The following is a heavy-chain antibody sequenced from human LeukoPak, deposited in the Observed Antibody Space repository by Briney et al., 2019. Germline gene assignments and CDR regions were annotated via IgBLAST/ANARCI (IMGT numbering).Heavy chain of an antibody. V-gene: IGHV3-21*01. Sequence: GGSLRLSCAASGFTFSSYSMNWVRQAPGKGLEWVSSISSSSSYIYYADSVKGRFTISRDNAKNSLYLQMNSLRAEDTAVYYCARMDYDILTGYYPGYYFDYWGQGTLVTVSP. CDR3: ARMDYDILTGYYPGYYFDY. CDR1: GFTFSSYS. CDR2: ISSSSSYI. J-gene: IGHJ4*02. D-gene: IGHD3-9*01.